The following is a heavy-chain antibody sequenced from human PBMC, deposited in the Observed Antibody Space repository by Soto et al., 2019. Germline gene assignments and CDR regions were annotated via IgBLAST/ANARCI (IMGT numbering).Heavy chain of an antibody. Sequence: EVQLVESGGGLVKPGGSLRLSCAASGFTFSSYSMNWVRQAPGKGLEWVSSISTSSSYTYYAGSVKGRFTISRDNAKNSLYLQMNSLRAEDTAVYYCARAQGLRYFDWLFQFDYWGQGTLVTVSS. D-gene: IGHD3-9*01. CDR3: ARAQGLRYFDWLFQFDY. CDR1: GFTFSSYS. J-gene: IGHJ4*02. V-gene: IGHV3-21*01. CDR2: ISTSSSYT.